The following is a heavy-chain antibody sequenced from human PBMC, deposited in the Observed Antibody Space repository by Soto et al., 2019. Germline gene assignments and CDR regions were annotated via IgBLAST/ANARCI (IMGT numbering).Heavy chain of an antibody. CDR3: ARDLSYYGDYDDY. J-gene: IGHJ4*02. D-gene: IGHD4-17*01. CDR2: IIPIFGTA. Sequence: SVKVSCKASGGTFSSYAISWVRQAPGQGLEWVGGIIPIFGTANYAQKFQGRVTITADESTSTAYMELSSLRSEDTAVYYCARDLSYYGDYDDYWGQGTLVTVSS. V-gene: IGHV1-69*13. CDR1: GGTFSSYA.